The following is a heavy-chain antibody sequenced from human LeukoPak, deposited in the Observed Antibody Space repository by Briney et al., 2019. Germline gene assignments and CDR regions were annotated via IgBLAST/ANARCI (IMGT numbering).Heavy chain of an antibody. CDR2: INLNSRGT. Sequence: ASVKVSCKASGYTFTDYYMHWVRQAPGQGLEWMGWINLNSRGTNYAQKFQGRVTMTRDTSISTAYMELNRLRSDDTAVYYCARGGYGDYMVGSEENDYWGQGTLVTVSS. J-gene: IGHJ4*02. CDR1: GYTFTDYY. D-gene: IGHD4-17*01. CDR3: ARGGYGDYMVGSEENDY. V-gene: IGHV1-2*02.